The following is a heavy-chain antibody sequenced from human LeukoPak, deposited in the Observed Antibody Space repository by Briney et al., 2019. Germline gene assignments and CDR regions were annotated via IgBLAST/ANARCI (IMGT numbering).Heavy chain of an antibody. J-gene: IGHJ3*02. Sequence: SETLSLTCTVTGGSISSYYWSWIRQPPGKGLEWIGYIYYSGSTNYNPSLKSRVTISVDTSKNQFSLKLSSVTAADTAVYYCARYLAAFDIWGQGTMVTVSS. CDR3: ARYLAAFDI. V-gene: IGHV4-59*01. CDR1: GGSISSYY. CDR2: IYYSGST.